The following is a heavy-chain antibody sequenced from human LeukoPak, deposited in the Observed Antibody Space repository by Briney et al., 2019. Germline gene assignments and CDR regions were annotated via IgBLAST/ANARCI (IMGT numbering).Heavy chain of an antibody. CDR3: AKWVLYQKNWFDP. CDR2: ISGSGGTT. CDR1: GFTFSSYA. D-gene: IGHD2-2*02. J-gene: IGHJ5*02. Sequence: PGGSLRLACAASGFTFSSYAMSWVRQAPGKGLEWVSAISGSGGTTYYADSVKGRFTISRDNSKNTLYLQMNSLRAEDTAVYYCAKWVLYQKNWFDPWGQGTLVTVSS. V-gene: IGHV3-23*01.